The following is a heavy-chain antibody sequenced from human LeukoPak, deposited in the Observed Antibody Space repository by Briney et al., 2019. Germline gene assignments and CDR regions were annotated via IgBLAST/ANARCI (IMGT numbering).Heavy chain of an antibody. CDR3: AKDLSTFYHDSGTPDY. CDR2: IRYDGSNK. D-gene: IGHD1-26*01. Sequence: TGGSLRLSCAASGFTFSSYGMHWVRQAPGKGLEWVAFIRYDGSNKYYADSVKGRFTISRDNSKNTLYLQMNSLRAEDTAVYYCAKDLSTFYHDSGTPDYWGQGTLVTVSS. V-gene: IGHV3-30*02. CDR1: GFTFSSYG. J-gene: IGHJ4*02.